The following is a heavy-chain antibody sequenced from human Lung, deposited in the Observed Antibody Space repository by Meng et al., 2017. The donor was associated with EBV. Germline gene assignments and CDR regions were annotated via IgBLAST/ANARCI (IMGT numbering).Heavy chain of an antibody. CDR3: ARGRGNQPLFDF. D-gene: IGHD2/OR15-2a*01. V-gene: IGHV1-18*01. CDR2: ISAYNRNT. J-gene: IGHJ4*02. Sequence: VVQSGAELKYPWASVSGYWKAAGSSLAKCAMTWVRQAPGQGLEWMGWISAYNRNTNYAQKFQGIFTMNRDTYTTTAYMELSSLTFEDTAVYFCARGRGNQPLFDFWGQGTLVAVSS. CDR1: GSSLAKCA.